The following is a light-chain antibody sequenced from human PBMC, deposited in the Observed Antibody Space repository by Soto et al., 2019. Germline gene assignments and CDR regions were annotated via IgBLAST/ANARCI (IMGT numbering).Light chain of an antibody. Sequence: DSVMTQSPDSLAVSLGERATINCKSSQSVFYSSSNKNYLAWNQQKPGQPPKLLIHWASTREDGVPDRFSGSGSGTDFTLTISSLQADDVAVYYCQQYYNSPITFGQGTRLEIK. J-gene: IGKJ5*01. V-gene: IGKV4-1*01. CDR1: QSVFYSSSNKNY. CDR3: QQYYNSPIT. CDR2: WAS.